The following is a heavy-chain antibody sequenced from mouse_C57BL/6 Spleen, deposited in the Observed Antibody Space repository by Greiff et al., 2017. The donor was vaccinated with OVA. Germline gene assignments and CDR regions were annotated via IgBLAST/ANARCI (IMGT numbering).Heavy chain of an antibody. Sequence: EVKVVESGGGLVKPGGSLKLSCAASGFTFSDYGMHWVRQAPEKGLEWVAYISSGSSTIYYADTVKGRFTISRDNAKNTLFLQMTSLRSEDTAMYYCARRGSTMVTTPYAMDYWGQGTSVTVSS. V-gene: IGHV5-17*01. J-gene: IGHJ4*01. CDR2: ISSGSSTI. D-gene: IGHD2-2*01. CDR3: ARRGSTMVTTPYAMDY. CDR1: GFTFSDYG.